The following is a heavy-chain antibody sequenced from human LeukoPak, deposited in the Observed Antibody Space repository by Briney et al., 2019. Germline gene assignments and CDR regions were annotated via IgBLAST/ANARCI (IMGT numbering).Heavy chain of an antibody. J-gene: IGHJ3*01. Sequence: ASVKVSCKVSGYTLTELSMHWVRQAPGKGLEWMGGFDPEDGETIYAQKFQGRVTMTEDTSTDTAYMELSSLRSEDTAVYYCATDPAGTAMALPAFGLWGQGTMVTVSS. CDR1: GYTLTELS. D-gene: IGHD5-18*01. CDR3: ATDPAGTAMALPAFGL. V-gene: IGHV1-24*01. CDR2: FDPEDGET.